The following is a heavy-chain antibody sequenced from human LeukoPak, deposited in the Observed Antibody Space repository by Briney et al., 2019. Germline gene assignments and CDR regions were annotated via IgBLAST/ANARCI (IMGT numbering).Heavy chain of an antibody. Sequence: GGSLRLSCAASGFTVSSNYMSWVRQAPGKGLEWVSVIYRDGTTYHADSVKGRFTISRDNSKNTAYLQMNSLRAEDTAVYYCASSTEWEPIRDYWGPGTLVTVSS. CDR2: IYRDGTT. CDR3: ASSTEWEPIRDY. V-gene: IGHV3-53*01. CDR1: GFTVSSNY. J-gene: IGHJ4*02. D-gene: IGHD1-26*01.